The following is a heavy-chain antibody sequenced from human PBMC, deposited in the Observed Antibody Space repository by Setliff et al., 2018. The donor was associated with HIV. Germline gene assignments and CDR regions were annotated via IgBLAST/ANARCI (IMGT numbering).Heavy chain of an antibody. CDR2: LYVSGDT. D-gene: IGHD2-15*01. CDR3: ALTGHRLLRGYMDV. Sequence: SETLSLTCYVTDDPISSYYWSWVRQPAGKGLEWIVRLYVSGDTNYNPSLKSRVTMSLDTSKKHFSLKLKSVTAADTAVYYCALTGHRLLRGYMDVWGKGTTVTISS. V-gene: IGHV4-4*07. J-gene: IGHJ6*03. CDR1: DDPISSYY.